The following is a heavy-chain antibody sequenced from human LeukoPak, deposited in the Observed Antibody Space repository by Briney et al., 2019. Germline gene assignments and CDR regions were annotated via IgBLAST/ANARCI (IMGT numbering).Heavy chain of an antibody. V-gene: IGHV1-18*04. Sequence: ASVKVSCKASGYTFTSYGISWVRQAPGQGLEWMGWISAYSGNTNYAQKLQGRVTMTTDTSTSTAYMELRSLRSDDTAVYYCARDAHGDYDLGAYWWGQGTLVTVSS. J-gene: IGHJ4*02. CDR1: GYTFTSYG. CDR3: ARDAHGDYDLGAYW. CDR2: ISAYSGNT. D-gene: IGHD4-17*01.